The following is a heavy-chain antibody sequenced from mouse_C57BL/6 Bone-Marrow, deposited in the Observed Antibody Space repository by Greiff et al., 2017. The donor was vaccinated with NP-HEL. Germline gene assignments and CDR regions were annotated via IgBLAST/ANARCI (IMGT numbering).Heavy chain of an antibody. CDR3: ARGYYGSRPYWYFDV. J-gene: IGHJ1*03. CDR1: GYAFTNYL. V-gene: IGHV1-54*01. D-gene: IGHD1-1*01. Sequence: QVQLQQSGAELVRPGTSVKVSCKASGYAFTNYLIEWVKQRPGQGLEWIGVINPGSGGTNYNEKFKGKATLTADKSSSTAYMQRSRLTSEDSAVYFGARGYYGSRPYWYFDVWGTGTTVTVSS. CDR2: INPGSGGT.